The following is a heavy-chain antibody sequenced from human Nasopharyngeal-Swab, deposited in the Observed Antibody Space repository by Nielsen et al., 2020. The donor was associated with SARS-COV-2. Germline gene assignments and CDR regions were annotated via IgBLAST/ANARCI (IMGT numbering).Heavy chain of an antibody. D-gene: IGHD1-26*01. CDR1: GYSFTSYW. J-gene: IGHJ3*02. Sequence: GGSLRLSCKGSGYSFTSYWIGWVRQMPGKGLEWMGIIHPGDSDTRYSPSFQGHVTISADKSISTAYLQWSSLKASDTAMYYCARLTVGATSGDAFDIWGQGTMVTVSS. CDR2: IHPGDSDT. CDR3: ARLTVGATSGDAFDI. V-gene: IGHV5-51*01.